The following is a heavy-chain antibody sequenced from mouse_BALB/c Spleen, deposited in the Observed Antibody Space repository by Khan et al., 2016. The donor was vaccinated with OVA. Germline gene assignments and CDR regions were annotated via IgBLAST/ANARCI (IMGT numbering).Heavy chain of an antibody. CDR3: AREIRLEGFAY. J-gene: IGHJ3*01. CDR2: IWGDGST. CDR1: GFSLTAYG. V-gene: IGHV2-6-7*01. D-gene: IGHD3-2*02. Sequence: VQLQESGPGLVAPSQNLSITCTVSGFSLTAYGVNWVRQSPRKGLEWLGMIWGDGSTDYNSALKSRLSISKDNSKSQVFLKMNSLQTDDTARYXIAREIRLEGFAYWGQGTLVTVSA.